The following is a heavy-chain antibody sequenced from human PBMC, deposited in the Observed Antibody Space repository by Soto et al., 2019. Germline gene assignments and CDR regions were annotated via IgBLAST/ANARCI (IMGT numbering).Heavy chain of an antibody. CDR1: GGTFSSYA. CDR2: IIPIFGTA. V-gene: IGHV1-69*13. J-gene: IGHJ6*02. Sequence: GASVKVSCKASGGTFSSYAISWVRQAPGQGLEWMGGIIPIFGTANYAQKFQGRVTITADESTSTAYMELSSLRSEDTAVYYCASSFYDSSGYYYVGGGGYYYYGMDVWGQGTTVTVSS. CDR3: ASSFYDSSGYYYVGGGGYYYYGMDV. D-gene: IGHD3-22*01.